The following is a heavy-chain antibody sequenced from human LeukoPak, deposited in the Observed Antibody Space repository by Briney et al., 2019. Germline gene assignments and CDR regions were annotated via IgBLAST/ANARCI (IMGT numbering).Heavy chain of an antibody. J-gene: IGHJ6*03. CDR3: ARAPARPYYYYMDV. CDR1: GYTFTGYY. Sequence: ASVKVSCKASGYTFTGYYMHWVRQAPGQGLEWMGWINPNSGGTNYAQKFQGRVTMTRDTSISTAYMELSRLRSDDTAVYYCARAPARPYYYYMDVWGKGTTVTVSS. CDR2: INPNSGGT. D-gene: IGHD6-6*01. V-gene: IGHV1-2*02.